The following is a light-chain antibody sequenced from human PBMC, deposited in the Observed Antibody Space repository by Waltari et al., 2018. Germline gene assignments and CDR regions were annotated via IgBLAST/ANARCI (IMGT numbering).Light chain of an antibody. CDR2: GAS. J-gene: IGKJ4*01. CDR1: QCVRTN. CDR3: QQYYVWPPIT. V-gene: IGKV3-15*01. Sequence: VLLTQSPASLSVSPGDTVILSCRASQCVRTNLVWYQQKAGQAPRTLIYGASTRASGVPSRFSGSGSETDFTLIISSLQSEDAAVYFCQQYYVWPPITFGGGTKLEI.